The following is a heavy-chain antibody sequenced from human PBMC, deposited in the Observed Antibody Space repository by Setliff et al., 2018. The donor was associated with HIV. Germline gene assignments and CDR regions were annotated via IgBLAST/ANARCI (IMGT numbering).Heavy chain of an antibody. D-gene: IGHD1-1*01. V-gene: IGHV4-61*09. CDR2: IYTDGST. CDR3: ARERLSRLGFDY. CDR1: GGSITSGNYF. J-gene: IGHJ4*02. Sequence: SETLSLTCTVSGGSITSGNYFWTWIRQPAGKGLEWIGHIYTDGSTNYNPSLQSRVTISVDTSKNQFPLMLGSMTAADTAVYYCARERLSRLGFDYWGQGTLVTVSS.